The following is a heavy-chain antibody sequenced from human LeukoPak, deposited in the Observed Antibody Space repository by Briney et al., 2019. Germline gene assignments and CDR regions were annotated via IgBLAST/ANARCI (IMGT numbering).Heavy chain of an antibody. CDR1: GFTSEDYA. J-gene: IGHJ4*02. D-gene: IGHD5-24*01. V-gene: IGHV3-9*02. CDR3: AKDLGPGSMATSPGFDY. CDR2: ISWNRGFI. Sequence: PGRSLRLSCVASGFTSEDYAMHWVRQVPGRGLEWVSGISWNRGFIGYADSVKGRFTISRDNAKTSLYLQMNSLRAEDTALYYCAKDLGPGSMATSPGFDYWGRGTLVTVSS.